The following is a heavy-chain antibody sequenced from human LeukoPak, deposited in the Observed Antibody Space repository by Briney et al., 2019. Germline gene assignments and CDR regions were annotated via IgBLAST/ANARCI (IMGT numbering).Heavy chain of an antibody. V-gene: IGHV4-59*01. J-gene: IGHJ4*02. CDR3: ARVRGEQWLEITDY. Sequence: PSETLSLTCTVSGGSISSYYWSWIRQPPGKGLEWIGVIYYSGSTNYNPSLKSRVTISVDTSKNQFSLKLSSVTAADTAVYYCARVRGEQWLEITDYWGQGTLVTVSS. CDR1: GGSISSYY. CDR2: IYYSGST. D-gene: IGHD6-19*01.